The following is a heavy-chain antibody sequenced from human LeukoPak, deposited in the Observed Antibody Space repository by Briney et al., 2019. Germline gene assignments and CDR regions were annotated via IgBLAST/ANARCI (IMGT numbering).Heavy chain of an antibody. CDR2: VSHDGSTK. CDR3: ATELTSFSSGWYFQD. CDR1: AFTFSNYG. Sequence: PGGSLRLSCAASAFTFSNYGMQWVRQAPGKGLEWVAVVSHDGSTKFYADSVKGRFTISRDNSKNTVDLQMYSLRDEDTAVYYCATELTSFSSGWYFQDWGQGTLVTVSS. D-gene: IGHD6-25*01. V-gene: IGHV3-30*03. J-gene: IGHJ1*01.